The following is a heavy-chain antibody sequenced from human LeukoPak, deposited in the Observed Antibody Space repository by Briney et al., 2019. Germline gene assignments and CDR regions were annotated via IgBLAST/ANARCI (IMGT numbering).Heavy chain of an antibody. Sequence: GGSLRLSCAASGFTFSSHGMHWVRQAPGKGLEWVALMSYDGTNKVYADSVKGRFTISRDNSKNTLYLEMNNPRAEDTAVYYCAKRGYCSGGRCYSFHFDYWGQGTLVTVSS. CDR2: MSYDGTNK. CDR3: AKRGYCSGGRCYSFHFDY. V-gene: IGHV3-30*18. CDR1: GFTFSSHG. J-gene: IGHJ4*02. D-gene: IGHD2-15*01.